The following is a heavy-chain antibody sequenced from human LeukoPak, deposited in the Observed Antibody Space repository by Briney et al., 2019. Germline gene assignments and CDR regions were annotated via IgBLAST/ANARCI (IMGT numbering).Heavy chain of an antibody. CDR3: AAGTIFGVVIPEDY. J-gene: IGHJ4*02. CDR2: ISSSGSTI. V-gene: IGHV3-11*01. Sequence: PGGSLRLSCAASGFTFSDYYMSWIRQAPGKGPEWVSYISSSGSTIYYADSVKGRFTISRDNAKNSLYLQMNSLRAEDTAVYYCAAGTIFGVVIPEDYWGQGTLVTVSS. D-gene: IGHD3-3*01. CDR1: GFTFSDYY.